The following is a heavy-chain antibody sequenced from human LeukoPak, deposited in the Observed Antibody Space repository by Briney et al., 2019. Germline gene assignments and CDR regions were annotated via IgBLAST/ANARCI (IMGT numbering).Heavy chain of an antibody. Sequence: PGASLRLSCAASGFTFSHYSMNWVRQAPGKGLEWVSSISSSSSYIYYADSVKGRFTISRDNAKNSLYLQMNSLRAEDTAVYYCARLYSSSWYTPYYDYVWGTNGDYWGQGTLVTVSS. J-gene: IGHJ4*02. CDR2: ISSSSSYI. V-gene: IGHV3-21*01. D-gene: IGHD3-16*01. CDR1: GFTFSHYS. CDR3: ARLYSSSWYTPYYDYVWGTNGDY.